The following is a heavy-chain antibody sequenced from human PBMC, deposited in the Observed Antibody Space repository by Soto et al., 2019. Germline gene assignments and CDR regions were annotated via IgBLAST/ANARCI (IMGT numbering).Heavy chain of an antibody. V-gene: IGHV3-64*02. CDR3: ARGSSGYQLLSYYIDV. D-gene: IGHD2-2*01. CDR1: GFTFSSYA. J-gene: IGHJ6*03. CDR2: ISSNGGST. Sequence: GSLRLSCADSGFTFSSYAMHWVRQAPGKGLEYVSAISSNGGSTYYADSVKDRFTISRDNSKNTLYLQMGSLRAEDMAVYYCARGSSGYQLLSYYIDVWGKGTTVTVSS.